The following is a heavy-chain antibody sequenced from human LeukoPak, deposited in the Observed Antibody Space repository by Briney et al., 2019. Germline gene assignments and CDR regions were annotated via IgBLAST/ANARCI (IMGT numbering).Heavy chain of an antibody. D-gene: IGHD2-2*02. Sequence: ASVKVSCKASGYTFTSYAISWVRQAPGQGLEWMGGIIPIFGTANYAQKFQGRVTITADESTSTAYMELSSLRSEDTAVYYCARWEYQLLYAPDVWGKGTTVTVSS. CDR1: GYTFTSYA. CDR2: IIPIFGTA. J-gene: IGHJ6*04. CDR3: ARWEYQLLYAPDV. V-gene: IGHV1-69*13.